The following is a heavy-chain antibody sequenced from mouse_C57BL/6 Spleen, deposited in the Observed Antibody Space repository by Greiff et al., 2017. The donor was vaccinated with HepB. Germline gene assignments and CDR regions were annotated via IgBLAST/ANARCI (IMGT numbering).Heavy chain of an antibody. J-gene: IGHJ2*01. CDR3: ARCDSDYFDY. CDR1: GYTFTSYW. V-gene: IGHV1-50*01. Sequence: VQLQQPGAELVKPGASVKLSCKASGYTFTSYWMQWVKQRPGQGLEWIGEIDPSDSYTNYNQKFKGKATLTVDTSSSTAYMQLSSLTSEDSAVYYCARCDSDYFDYWGQGTTLTVSS. D-gene: IGHD2-4*01. CDR2: IDPSDSYT.